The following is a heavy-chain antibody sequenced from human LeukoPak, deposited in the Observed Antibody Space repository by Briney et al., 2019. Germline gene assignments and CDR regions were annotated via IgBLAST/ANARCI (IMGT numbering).Heavy chain of an antibody. CDR1: GLTFRTTW. CDR2: MNGEGTTI. CDR3: ATARNFRFEY. J-gene: IGHJ4*02. D-gene: IGHD1-7*01. V-gene: IGHV3-74*01. Sequence: GGSLRLSCATSGLTFRTTWMHWVRQAPGKGLMWVSRMNGEGTTIDYADSVKGRFTVSRDYAKNTLFLQMNNLRTEDTALYFCATARNFRFEYWGQGSLVIVS.